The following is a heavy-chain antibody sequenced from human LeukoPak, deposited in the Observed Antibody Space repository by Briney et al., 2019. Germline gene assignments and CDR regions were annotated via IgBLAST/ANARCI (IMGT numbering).Heavy chain of an antibody. CDR2: INTNTGNP. Sequence: ASVKVSCKASGYTFTSYAMNWVRQAPGQGLEWMGWINTNTGNPTYAQGFTGRFVFSLDTSVSTAYLQISSLKTEDTAVYYCARDYLILWFGRQYAFDIWGQGTMVTVSS. J-gene: IGHJ3*02. CDR3: ARDYLILWFGRQYAFDI. V-gene: IGHV7-4-1*02. D-gene: IGHD3-10*01. CDR1: GYTFTSYA.